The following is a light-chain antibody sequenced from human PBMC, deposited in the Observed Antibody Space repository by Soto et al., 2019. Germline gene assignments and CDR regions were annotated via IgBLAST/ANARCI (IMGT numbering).Light chain of an antibody. V-gene: IGKV3-20*01. J-gene: IGKJ1*01. Sequence: EIVFTQSPGTLSLSPGERATLSCRASQSVGNSYLAWYQQKPGQAPRLIIYGASTRETGIPDRFSGSGSGTEFTLTISRLEPEDCAVYFCQQYTSSTKTFGQGTKVDIK. CDR2: GAS. CDR3: QQYTSSTKT. CDR1: QSVGNSY.